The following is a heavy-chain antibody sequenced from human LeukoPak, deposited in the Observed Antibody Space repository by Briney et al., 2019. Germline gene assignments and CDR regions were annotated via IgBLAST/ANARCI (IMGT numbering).Heavy chain of an antibody. CDR3: TLGYCSSTSCPDGNYYYYYMDG. CDR2: ISGSGGST. Sequence: GGSLRLSCAASGFTFSSYAMSWVRQAPGKGLEWVSAISGSGGSTYYADSVKGRFTISRDNSKNTAYLQMNSLKTEDTAVYYCTLGYCSSTSCPDGNYYYYYMDGWGKGTTVTVSS. V-gene: IGHV3-23*01. CDR1: GFTFSSYA. J-gene: IGHJ6*03. D-gene: IGHD2-2*01.